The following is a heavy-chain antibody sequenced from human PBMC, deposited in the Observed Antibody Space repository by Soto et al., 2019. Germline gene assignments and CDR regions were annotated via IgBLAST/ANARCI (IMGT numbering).Heavy chain of an antibody. V-gene: IGHV3-11*01. D-gene: IGHD2-21*02. Sequence: GGSLRLSCAASGFTFTNAWMSWIRQAPGKGLEWVSYISSSGSTIYYADSVKGRFTISRDNARNSLYLQMNSLRAEDTAVYYCANSVVVSATVDYWGRGTLVTVSS. CDR3: ANSVVVSATVDY. CDR2: ISSSGSTI. CDR1: GFTFTNAW. J-gene: IGHJ4*02.